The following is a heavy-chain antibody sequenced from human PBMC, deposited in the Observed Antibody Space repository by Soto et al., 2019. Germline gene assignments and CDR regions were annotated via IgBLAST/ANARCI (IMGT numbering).Heavy chain of an antibody. V-gene: IGHV4-34*01. CDR3: ARVRRQMVRGVIGYYYYYYMDV. Sequence: PSETLSLTCAVYGGSFSGYYLSWIRQPPGKGLEWIGEINHSGSTNYNPSLKSRVTISVDTSKNQFSLKLSSVTAADTAVYYCARVRRQMVRGVIGYYYYYYMDVWGKGTTVTVSS. CDR1: GGSFSGYY. CDR2: INHSGST. D-gene: IGHD3-10*01. J-gene: IGHJ6*03.